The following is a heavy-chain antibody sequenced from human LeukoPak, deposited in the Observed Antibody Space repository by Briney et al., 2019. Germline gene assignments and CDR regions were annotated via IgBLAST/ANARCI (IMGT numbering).Heavy chain of an antibody. V-gene: IGHV3-48*01. CDR1: GFTFSTYN. CDR2: ISSGSGTI. CDR3: ATSTSILDC. Sequence: PGGSLRLSCAASGFTFSTYNMNWVRQAPGKGLEWVSYISSGSGTIYYADSVKGRFTVSRDNAKNSLYLQMNSLRAEDTAVYYCATSTSILDCWGQGTLVTVSS. J-gene: IGHJ4*02.